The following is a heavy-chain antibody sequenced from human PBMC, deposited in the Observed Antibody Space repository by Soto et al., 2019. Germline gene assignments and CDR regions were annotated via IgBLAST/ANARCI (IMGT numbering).Heavy chain of an antibody. CDR2: IYHSGST. D-gene: IGHD6-13*01. CDR1: CYSISSGYY. J-gene: IGHJ4*02. Sequence: SETLSLTCAVSCYSISSGYYWGWIRQPPGKGLEWIGSIYHSGSTYYNPSLKSRVTISVDTSKNQFSLKLSSVTAADTAVYYCAVYIAAAYYFDYWGQGTLVTVSS. CDR3: AVYIAAAYYFDY. V-gene: IGHV4-38-2*01.